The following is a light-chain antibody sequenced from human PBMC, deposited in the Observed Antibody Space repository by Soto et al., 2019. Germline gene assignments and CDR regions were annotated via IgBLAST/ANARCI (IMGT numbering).Light chain of an antibody. CDR3: RQYGNSTWT. CDR2: GAS. CDR1: QSVNSNY. V-gene: IGKV3-20*01. J-gene: IGKJ1*01. Sequence: EVVLTHSPGTLSLSPGERATLSCSASQSVNSNYLVWYQQKLGQAPRLLIYGASSRATGIPDRISGSGSGTDFTLTISRLEPEYFSVYYWRQYGNSTWTFGQGATVEIK.